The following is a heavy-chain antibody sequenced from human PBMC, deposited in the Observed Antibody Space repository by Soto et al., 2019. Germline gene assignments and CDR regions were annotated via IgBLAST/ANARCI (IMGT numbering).Heavy chain of an antibody. D-gene: IGHD5-18*01. CDR2: IYYSGST. Sequence: PSETLSLTCTVSGGSISSYYWSWIRQPPGKGLEWIGYIYYSGSTKYNPSLKRRVTIIVGTYENKFLLMLISVTAEDTAVLYCWRVGRYSYGPLVYWGQGTLVTVSS. CDR3: WRVGRYSYGPLVY. CDR1: GGSISSYY. V-gene: IGHV4-59*01. J-gene: IGHJ4*02.